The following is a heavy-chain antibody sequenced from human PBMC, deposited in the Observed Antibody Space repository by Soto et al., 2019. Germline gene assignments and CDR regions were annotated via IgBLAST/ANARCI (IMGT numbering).Heavy chain of an antibody. CDR1: GFTFSSYG. J-gene: IGHJ6*02. CDR3: ARSIAARLGYYYYGMDV. CDR2: IWYDVSNK. Sequence: GSLRLSCAASGFTFSSYGMHWVRQAPGKGLEWVAVIWYDVSNKYYADAVKGRFTISRDNSKNTLYLQMNSLRAEDTAVYYCARSIAARLGYYYYGMDVWGQGTTVTVSS. V-gene: IGHV3-33*01. D-gene: IGHD6-6*01.